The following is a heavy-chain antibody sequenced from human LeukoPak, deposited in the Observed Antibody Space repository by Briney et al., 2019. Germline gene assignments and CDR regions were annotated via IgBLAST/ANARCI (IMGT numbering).Heavy chain of an antibody. CDR2: INHSGST. J-gene: IGHJ6*02. D-gene: IGHD6-19*01. Sequence: PSETLSLTCAVYGGSFSGYYWSWIRQPPGKGLEWIGEINHSGSTNYNPSLKSRVTISVDTSKNQFSLKLSSVTAADTAVYYCARGPHSSGWSYYYYGMDVWGQGTTVTVSS. CDR3: ARGPHSSGWSYYYYGMDV. V-gene: IGHV4-34*01. CDR1: GGSFSGYY.